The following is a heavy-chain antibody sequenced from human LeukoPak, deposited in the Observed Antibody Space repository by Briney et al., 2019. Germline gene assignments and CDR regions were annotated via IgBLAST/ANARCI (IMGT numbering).Heavy chain of an antibody. CDR1: GFIVSSNY. V-gene: IGHV3-7*05. CDR2: IKQDGSEK. Sequence: GGSLRLSCAASGFIVSSNYMNWVRQAPGKGLEWVANIKQDGSEKYSVDSVRGRFTISRDNAKNSLYLQMNSLRAEDTAVYYCAKSPAAIPYGYYVYDFWGQGTLVTVSS. J-gene: IGHJ4*02. D-gene: IGHD3-22*01. CDR3: AKSPAAIPYGYYVYDF.